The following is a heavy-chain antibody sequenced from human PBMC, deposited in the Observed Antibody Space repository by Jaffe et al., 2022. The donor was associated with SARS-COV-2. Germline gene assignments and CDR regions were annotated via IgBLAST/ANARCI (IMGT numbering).Heavy chain of an antibody. J-gene: IGHJ6*02. CDR3: ATGGQTTPSMDV. CDR2: IYYSGST. Sequence: QVQLQESGPGLVKPSETLSLTCTVSGGSISSYYWSWIRQPPGKGLEWIGYIYYSGSTNYNPSLKSRVTISVDTSKNQFSLKLSSVTAADTAVYYCATGGQTTPSMDVWGQGTTVTVSS. D-gene: IGHD4-17*01. V-gene: IGHV4-59*01. CDR1: GGSISSYY.